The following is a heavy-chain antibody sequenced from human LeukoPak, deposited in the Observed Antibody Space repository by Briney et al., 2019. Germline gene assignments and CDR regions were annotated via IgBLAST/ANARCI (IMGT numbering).Heavy chain of an antibody. D-gene: IGHD1-1*01. Sequence: PSETLSLTCTVSGGSISSGSYYWSWIRQPAGKGLEWIGRIYTSGSTNYNPSLKSRVTISVDTSKNQFSLKLSSVTAADTAVYHCAREKIGTGIILGKDYYYMDVWGKGTTVTVSS. CDR1: GGSISSGSYY. J-gene: IGHJ6*03. CDR3: AREKIGTGIILGKDYYYMDV. CDR2: IYTSGST. V-gene: IGHV4-61*02.